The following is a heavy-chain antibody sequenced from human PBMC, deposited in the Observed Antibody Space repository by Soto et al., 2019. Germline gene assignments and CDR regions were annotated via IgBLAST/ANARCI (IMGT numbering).Heavy chain of an antibody. Sequence: EVQLVETGGGLTQPGGSLRLSCANSGFTVNSDYMSWVRQAPGKGLEWVSIIYAGGSTYYADSVRGRFTISSDNSRNTLYLQMNSLRVEDTVVYYCARSFDYGYIHHWGQGTLVTVSS. CDR2: IYAGGST. J-gene: IGHJ4*02. V-gene: IGHV3-53*02. CDR1: GFTVNSDY. D-gene: IGHD3-10*01. CDR3: ARSFDYGYIHH.